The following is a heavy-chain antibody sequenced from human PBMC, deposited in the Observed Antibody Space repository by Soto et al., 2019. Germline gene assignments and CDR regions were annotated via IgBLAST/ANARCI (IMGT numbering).Heavy chain of an antibody. D-gene: IGHD3-16*01. CDR2: ISYDGSNK. J-gene: IGHJ6*02. V-gene: IGHV3-30-3*01. Sequence: GGSLRLSCAASGFTFSSYAMHWVRQAPGKGLEWVAVISYDGSNKYYADSVKGRFTISRDNSKNTLYLQMNSLRAEDTAVYYCARDRGGGELEYYVMDVCGQGTTVTVSS. CDR3: ARDRGGGELEYYVMDV. CDR1: GFTFSSYA.